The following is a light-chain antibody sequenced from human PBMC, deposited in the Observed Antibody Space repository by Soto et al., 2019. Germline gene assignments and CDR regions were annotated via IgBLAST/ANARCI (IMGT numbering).Light chain of an antibody. CDR3: QAWDSSTVV. J-gene: IGLJ2*01. V-gene: IGLV3-1*01. CDR2: QNN. Sequence: SYELTQPPSVSVSPGQTASITCSGDKLGDKYASWYQQKPGQSPVMGIYQNNKRPSGIPERFSGSNSGNTATLTISGTQAVDDGDYYCQAWDSSTVVFGGGTKLTVL. CDR1: KLGDKY.